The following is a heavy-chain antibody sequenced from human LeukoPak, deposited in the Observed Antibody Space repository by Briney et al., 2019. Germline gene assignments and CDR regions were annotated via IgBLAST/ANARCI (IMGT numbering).Heavy chain of an antibody. D-gene: IGHD3-10*01. J-gene: IGHJ4*02. CDR2: ISSSSSYI. V-gene: IGHV3-21*01. CDR1: GFTFSSYS. CDR3: ARDDDYGSRGDY. Sequence: GGSLRLSCAASGFTFSSYSMNWVRQAPGKGLEWVSSISSSSSYIYYADPVKGRFTISRDNAKNSLYLQMNSLRAEDTAVYYCARDDDYGSRGDYWGQGTLVTVSS.